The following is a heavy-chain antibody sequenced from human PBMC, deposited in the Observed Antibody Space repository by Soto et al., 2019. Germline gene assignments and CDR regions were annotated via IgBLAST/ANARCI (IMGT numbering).Heavy chain of an antibody. CDR1: GYTFTSYG. Sequence: QVQLVQSGAEVKKPGASVKVSCRASGYTFTSYGISWVRQAPGQGLEWMGWISAYNGNTNYAQKLQGRVTMATDTSTSKAYMELRSLRSDDTAVYYCARGAPGADIVATIYPADYRGQGTLVTVSS. CDR2: ISAYNGNT. CDR3: ARGAPGADIVATIYPADY. V-gene: IGHV1-18*04. D-gene: IGHD5-12*01. J-gene: IGHJ4*02.